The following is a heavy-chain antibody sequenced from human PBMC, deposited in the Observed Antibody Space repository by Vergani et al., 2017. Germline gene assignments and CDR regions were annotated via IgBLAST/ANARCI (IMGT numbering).Heavy chain of an antibody. CDR1: GYSFTSYW. D-gene: IGHD3-10*01. Sequence: EVQLVQSGAEVKKPGESLKISCKGSGYSFTSYWIGWVRQMPGKGLEWMGIIYPGDSDTRYSTCIQGEVTISADKSISTAYLQWSSLKASDTAMYYCARLDYGSGSYYIGEYYFDYWGQGTLVTVSS. V-gene: IGHV5-51*03. J-gene: IGHJ4*02. CDR2: IYPGDSDT. CDR3: ARLDYGSGSYYIGEYYFDY.